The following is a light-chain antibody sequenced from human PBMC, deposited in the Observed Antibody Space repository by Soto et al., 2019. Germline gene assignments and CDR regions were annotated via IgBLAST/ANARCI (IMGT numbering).Light chain of an antibody. J-gene: IGLJ1*01. V-gene: IGLV2-11*01. CDR2: DVS. CDR3: CSYAGSYTYV. Sequence: QSALTQPRSVSGSPGQSVTISCTGTSSDVGSYSYVSWYQQPPGKAPKLMIYDVSKRPSGVPDRFSGSKSDNTASLTISGLQAEDEADYYCCSYAGSYTYVFGTGTKLTVL. CDR1: SSDVGSYSY.